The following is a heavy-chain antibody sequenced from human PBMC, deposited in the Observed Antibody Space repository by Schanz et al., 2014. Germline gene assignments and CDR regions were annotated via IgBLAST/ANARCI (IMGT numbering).Heavy chain of an antibody. Sequence: QVQLVQSGAEVKKPGASVKISCKASGYTFTDYYMYWVRQAPGQGLEWMGRINPNSGGSNYAQKSQGRVTMPKDTSISTAYMELRRLRSDDTAVYYCARDYYDILTGYPYDTFDIWGQGTMVTVSS. CDR3: ARDYYDILTGYPYDTFDI. CDR1: GYTFTDYY. D-gene: IGHD3-9*01. V-gene: IGHV1-2*06. J-gene: IGHJ3*02. CDR2: INPNSGGS.